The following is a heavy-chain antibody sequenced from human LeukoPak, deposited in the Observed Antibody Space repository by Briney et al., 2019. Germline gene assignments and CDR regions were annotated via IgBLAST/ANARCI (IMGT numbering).Heavy chain of an antibody. Sequence: TSETLSLTCAVYGGSFSGYYWSWIRQPPGKGLEWIGEINHSGSTNYNPSLKSRVTISADMSKNRFSLRLYSVTAADTAVYYCGRDSVEMGTIHSDYWGQGTLVTVSS. V-gene: IGHV4-34*01. D-gene: IGHD5-24*01. CDR2: INHSGST. J-gene: IGHJ4*02. CDR3: GRDSVEMGTIHSDY. CDR1: GGSFSGYY.